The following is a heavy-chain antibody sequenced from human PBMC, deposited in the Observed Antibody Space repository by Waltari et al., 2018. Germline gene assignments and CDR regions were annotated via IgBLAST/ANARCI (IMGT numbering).Heavy chain of an antibody. CDR1: GGSISSYY. V-gene: IGHV4-59*01. Sequence: QVQLQESGPGLVKPSETLSLTCTVSGGSISSYYWSWIRQPPGKGLEWIGYIYYSGSTNYNPSLKSRVTISVDTSKNQFSLKLSSVTAADTAVYYCARDRGIAARPFWYGMDVWGQGTTVTVSS. J-gene: IGHJ6*02. CDR2: IYYSGST. CDR3: ARDRGIAARPFWYGMDV. D-gene: IGHD6-6*01.